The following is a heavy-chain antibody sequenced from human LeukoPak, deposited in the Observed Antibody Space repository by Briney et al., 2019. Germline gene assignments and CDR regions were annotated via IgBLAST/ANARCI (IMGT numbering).Heavy chain of an antibody. V-gene: IGHV4-34*01. J-gene: IGHJ4*02. CDR3: ARGYHDILTGYYNPWYFDY. D-gene: IGHD3-9*01. CDR1: GGSFSAYY. Sequence: SETLSLTCAVYGGSFSAYYWNWIRQPPGRGLEWIGEINHSGTTNYNPSLKSRVTISIDTSKNQFSLKLNSVTAADTAVYYCARGYHDILTGYYNPWYFDYWGQGTLVTVSS. CDR2: INHSGTT.